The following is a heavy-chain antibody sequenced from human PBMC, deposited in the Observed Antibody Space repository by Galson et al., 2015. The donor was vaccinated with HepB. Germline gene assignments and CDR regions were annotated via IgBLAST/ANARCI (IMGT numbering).Heavy chain of an antibody. CDR3: ARSAGWIDP. CDR2: ISSDGVKK. V-gene: IGHV3-11*01. J-gene: IGHJ5*02. CDR1: GFIFSDAY. Sequence: SLRLSCAASGFIFSDAYMSWIRQAPGKGPEWLSQISSDGVKKDYADSVKGRFTISRDNARKSLYLQMNSLRPEDTAVYYCARSAGWIDPWGQGTVVTVSS. D-gene: IGHD3-10*01.